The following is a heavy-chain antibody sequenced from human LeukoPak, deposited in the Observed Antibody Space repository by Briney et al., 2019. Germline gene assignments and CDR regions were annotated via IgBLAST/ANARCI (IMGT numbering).Heavy chain of an antibody. J-gene: IGHJ4*02. CDR3: ARLSTVTTFDY. CDR1: GGSISTYY. Sequence: PSETLSLTCTVSGGSISTYYWSWIRQPPGKGLKWIGYIYYSGSTKYNPSLKSRVTISIDMSKNQFSLKLSSVTAADTAVYYCARLSTVTTFDYWGQGTLVTVSS. V-gene: IGHV4-59*08. D-gene: IGHD4-17*01. CDR2: IYYSGST.